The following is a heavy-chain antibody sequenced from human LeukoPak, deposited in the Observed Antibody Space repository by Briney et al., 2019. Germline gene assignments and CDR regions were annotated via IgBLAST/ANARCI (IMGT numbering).Heavy chain of an antibody. J-gene: IGHJ3*02. Sequence: ASVKVSCRASGYTFTSYYMHWVRQAPGQGLEWVGWINPNSGGTNYAQKFQGRVTMTRDTSISTAYMELSRLRSDDTAVYYCARDRGIVGASDAFDIWGQGTMVTVSS. CDR3: ARDRGIVGASDAFDI. V-gene: IGHV1-2*02. CDR1: GYTFTSYY. CDR2: INPNSGGT. D-gene: IGHD1-26*01.